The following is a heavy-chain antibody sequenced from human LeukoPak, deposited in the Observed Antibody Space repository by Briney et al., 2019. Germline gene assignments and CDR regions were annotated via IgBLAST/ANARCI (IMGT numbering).Heavy chain of an antibody. D-gene: IGHD1-26*01. J-gene: IGHJ4*02. CDR1: GFTFSSYE. Sequence: GGSLRLSCAASGFTFSSYEMNWVRQAPGKGLEWVSYISSSGSTIYYADSVKGRFTISRDNAKNSLYLQMNSLRAEDTAVYYCARLPFAWDGLNHFDSWGQGVLVTVSS. V-gene: IGHV3-48*03. CDR2: ISSSGSTI. CDR3: ARLPFAWDGLNHFDS.